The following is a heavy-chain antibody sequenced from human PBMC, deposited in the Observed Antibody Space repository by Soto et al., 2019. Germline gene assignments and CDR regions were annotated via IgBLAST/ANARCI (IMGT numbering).Heavy chain of an antibody. CDR1: GYTLTELS. J-gene: IGHJ6*02. Sequence: SVKVSCKVSGYTLTELSMHWVRQAPGKGLEWMGGIIPIFGTANYAQKFQGRVTITADESTSTAYMELSSLRSEDTAVYYCARNQRGRMDVWGQGTTVTVSS. CDR3: ARNQRGRMDV. CDR2: IIPIFGTA. V-gene: IGHV1-69*13. D-gene: IGHD1-26*01.